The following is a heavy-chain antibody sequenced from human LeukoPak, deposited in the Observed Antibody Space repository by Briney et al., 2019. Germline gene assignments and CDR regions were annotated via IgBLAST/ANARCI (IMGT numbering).Heavy chain of an antibody. J-gene: IGHJ4*02. CDR2: ISSSTSTI. CDR1: GFTFSSYS. CDR3: ARMGKDYYDSSGYSIDY. V-gene: IGHV3-48*02. D-gene: IGHD3-22*01. Sequence: GGSLRLSCAASGFTFSSYSMNWVRLAPGKGLEWVSYISSSTSTIYYADSVKGRFTISRDNAKNSLYLQMNSLRDEDTAVYYCARMGKDYYDSSGYSIDYWGQGTLVTVSS.